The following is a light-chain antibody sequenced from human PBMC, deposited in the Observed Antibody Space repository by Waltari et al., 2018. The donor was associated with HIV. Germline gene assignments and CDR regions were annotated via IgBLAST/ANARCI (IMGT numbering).Light chain of an antibody. J-gene: IGLJ2*01. Sequence: QSALTQPPSASGSPVQSVTIACTGTRSDVGGYDYVSWYQQHPGKAPNLMIYEVSKRPSGVPDRFSGSKSGNTASLTVSGLQAEDEADYYCSSFAGTNNLVFGGGTKLTVL. V-gene: IGLV2-8*01. CDR3: SSFAGTNNLV. CDR2: EVS. CDR1: RSDVGGYDY.